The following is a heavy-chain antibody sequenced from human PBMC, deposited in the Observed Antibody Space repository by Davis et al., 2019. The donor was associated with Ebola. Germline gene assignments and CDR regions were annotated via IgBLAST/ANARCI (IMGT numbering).Heavy chain of an antibody. CDR2: ISSSSSYI. CDR1: GFTFSSYS. V-gene: IGHV3-21*01. D-gene: IGHD2-15*01. J-gene: IGHJ4*02. CDR3: ARGPPYIVVVVAATPLDY. Sequence: GGSLRLSCAASGFTFSSYSMNWVRQAPGKGLEWVSSISSSSSYIYYADSVKGRFTISRDNAKNSLYLQMNSLRAEDTAVYYCARGPPYIVVVVAATPLDYWGQGTLVTVSS.